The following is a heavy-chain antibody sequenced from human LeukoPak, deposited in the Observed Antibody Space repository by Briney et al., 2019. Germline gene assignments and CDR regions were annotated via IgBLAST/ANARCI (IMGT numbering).Heavy chain of an antibody. CDR3: VRDRNALQFLDY. J-gene: IGHJ4*02. Sequence: GGSLRLSCAASGFTFSSYGMHWVRQAPGKGLEWVAVIWYDGSNKYYADSVKGRFTISRDNSKNMLHLQTNSLRAEDTAVYYCVRDRNALQFLDYWGQGTVVTVSS. V-gene: IGHV3-33*01. CDR2: IWYDGSNK. D-gene: IGHD3-3*01. CDR1: GFTFSSYG.